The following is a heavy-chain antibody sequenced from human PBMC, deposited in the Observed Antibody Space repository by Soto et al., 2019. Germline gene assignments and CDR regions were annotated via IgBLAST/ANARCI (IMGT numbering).Heavy chain of an antibody. V-gene: IGHV1-3*05. J-gene: IGHJ4*02. D-gene: IGHD6-19*01. CDR3: ARASGCYVSDY. CDR2: INAGNGNT. CDR1: GYTFTSYA. Sequence: QVQLVQSGAEEKKPGASVKVSCKASGYTFTSYAMHWVRQAPGQRLEWMGWINAGNGNTKYSQKFQGRVTITRDTTASTAYMERSSLRSEDTAVYYCARASGCYVSDYWGQGTLVTVSS.